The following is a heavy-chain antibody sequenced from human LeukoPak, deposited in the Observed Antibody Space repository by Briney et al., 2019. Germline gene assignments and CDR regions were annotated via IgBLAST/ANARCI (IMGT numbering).Heavy chain of an antibody. D-gene: IGHD3-22*01. CDR2: INHSGST. V-gene: IGHV4-34*01. CDR1: GGSFSGYY. CDR3: ARHKYYYDSSGYYFDY. J-gene: IGHJ4*02. Sequence: SETLSLTCAVYGGSFSGYYWSWIRQPPGKGLEWIGEINHSGSTNYNPSLKSRVTISVDTSKNQFSLKLSSVTAADTAVYYCARHKYYYDSSGYYFDYWGQGTLVTVSS.